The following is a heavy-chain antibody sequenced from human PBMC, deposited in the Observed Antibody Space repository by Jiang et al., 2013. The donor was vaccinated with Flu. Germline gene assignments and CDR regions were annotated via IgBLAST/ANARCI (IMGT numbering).Heavy chain of an antibody. V-gene: IGHV6-1*01. CDR3: ARDAYGSGSYYPHYYYYYGMDV. J-gene: IGHJ6*04. CDR2: TYYRSKWYN. Sequence: QTLSLTCAISGDSVSSNSAAWNWIRQSPSRGLEWLGRTYYRSKWYNDYAVSVKSRITINPDTSKNQFSLQLNSVTPEDTAVYYCARDAYGSGSYYPHYYYYYGMDVWGKGTTVTVSS. D-gene: IGHD3-10*01. CDR1: GDSVSSNSAA.